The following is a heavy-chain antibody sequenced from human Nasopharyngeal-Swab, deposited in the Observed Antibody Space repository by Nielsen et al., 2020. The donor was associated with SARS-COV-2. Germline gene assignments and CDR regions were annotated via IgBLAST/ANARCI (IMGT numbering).Heavy chain of an antibody. V-gene: IGHV1-18*01. CDR3: AGESLYYDFWSGYEIPYYFDY. D-gene: IGHD3-3*01. Sequence: ASVKVSCKASGYTFTSYGISWVRQAPGQGLEWMGWISAYNGNTNYAQKLQGRVTMTTDTSTSTAYMELRSLRSDDTAVYYCAGESLYYDFWSGYEIPYYFDYWGQGTLVTVSS. CDR1: GYTFTSYG. CDR2: ISAYNGNT. J-gene: IGHJ4*02.